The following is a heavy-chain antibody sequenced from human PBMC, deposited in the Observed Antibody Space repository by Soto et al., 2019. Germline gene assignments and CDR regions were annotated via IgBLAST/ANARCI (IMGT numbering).Heavy chain of an antibody. CDR1: GFTFSDHY. Sequence: GGSLRLSCAASGFTFSDHYMDWVRQAPGKGLEWVGRTRNKANSYTTEYAASVKGRFTISRDDSKNSLYLQMNSLKTEDTAVYYCARELGYCSSTSCFYGMDVWGQGTTVTVSS. D-gene: IGHD2-2*01. V-gene: IGHV3-72*01. J-gene: IGHJ6*02. CDR3: ARELGYCSSTSCFYGMDV. CDR2: TRNKANSYTT.